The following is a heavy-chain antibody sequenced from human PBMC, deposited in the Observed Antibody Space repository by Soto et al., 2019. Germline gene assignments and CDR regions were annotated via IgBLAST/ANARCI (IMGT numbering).Heavy chain of an antibody. CDR1: GVSFSSSNW. V-gene: IGHV4-4*02. CDR3: ARSASTVTPWMERVEAFYT. Sequence: QVHLQESGPGLVKPSGTLSLSCDVSGVSFSSSNWWTWVRQPPGRGLEWIGPISYSGTTVYNSSLESRLSISVDRSKNVFSLVLNSVTAADTAIYVCARSASTVTPWMERVEAFYTWGQGTMVTVSP. J-gene: IGHJ3*02. D-gene: IGHD4-17*01. CDR2: ISYSGTT.